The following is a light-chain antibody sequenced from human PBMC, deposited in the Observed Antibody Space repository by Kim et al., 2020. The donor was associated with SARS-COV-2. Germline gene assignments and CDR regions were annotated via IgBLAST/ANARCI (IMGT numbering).Light chain of an antibody. Sequence: SWSPGERATLSCRASQSVSSYLAWYQQKPGQATRLLIYDASNTATGIPARFSGSGSGTDFTLTISSLEPEDFAVYYCQQRSNWPTFGQGTKVDIK. V-gene: IGKV3-11*01. J-gene: IGKJ1*01. CDR3: QQRSNWPT. CDR2: DAS. CDR1: QSVSSY.